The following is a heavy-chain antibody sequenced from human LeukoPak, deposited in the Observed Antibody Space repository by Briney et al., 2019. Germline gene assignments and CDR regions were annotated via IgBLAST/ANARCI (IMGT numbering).Heavy chain of an antibody. Sequence: SETLSLTCTVSGGSISRHYWSWIRQPPGKGLEWIGEIYHSGGTNYNPSLNNRVTMSVDKSKNQFSLKLTSVTAADTAVYYCARSHTGGYFDGLLSGFDPWGQGTLVTVSS. CDR2: IYHSGGT. CDR3: ARSHTGGYFDGLLSGFDP. D-gene: IGHD3-9*01. V-gene: IGHV4-59*04. J-gene: IGHJ5*02. CDR1: GGSISRHY.